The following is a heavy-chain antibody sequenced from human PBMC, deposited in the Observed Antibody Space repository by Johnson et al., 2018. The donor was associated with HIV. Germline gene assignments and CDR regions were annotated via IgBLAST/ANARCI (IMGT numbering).Heavy chain of an antibody. V-gene: IGHV3-30-3*01. CDR1: GITFSDYA. CDR3: ARAGAVGFDAFDI. D-gene: IGHD6-19*01. Sequence: PGRSLRLSCAASGITFSDYAMHWVRQAPGKGLEWVAVISYDGSNKYYADSVKGRFTISRDNSKNTLYLQMNSLRAEDTAVYYCARAGAVGFDAFDIWGQGTMVTVSS. CDR2: ISYDGSNK. J-gene: IGHJ3*02.